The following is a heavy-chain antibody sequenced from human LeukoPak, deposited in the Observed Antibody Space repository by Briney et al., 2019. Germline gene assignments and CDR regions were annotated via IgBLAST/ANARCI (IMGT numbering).Heavy chain of an antibody. CDR2: INHSGST. Sequence: SETLSLTCAVYGGSFSGYYWSWIRQPPGKGLEWIGEINHSGSTNYNPSLKSRVTISVDKSKNQFSLKLSSVTAADTAVYYCAPLRLGELSLDDYWGQGTLVTVSS. J-gene: IGHJ4*02. CDR1: GGSFSGYY. V-gene: IGHV4-34*01. CDR3: APLRLGELSLDDY. D-gene: IGHD3-16*02.